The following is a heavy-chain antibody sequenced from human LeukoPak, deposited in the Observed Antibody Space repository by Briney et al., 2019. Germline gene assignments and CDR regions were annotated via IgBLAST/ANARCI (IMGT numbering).Heavy chain of an antibody. CDR3: AREGAYSGSYWRAFDI. CDR1: GGSISSGDYY. V-gene: IGHV4-30-4*01. CDR2: ICYSGST. Sequence: SQTLSLTCTVSGGSISSGDYYWSWIRQPPGKGLEWIGYICYSGSTYYNPSLKSRVTISVDTSKNQFSLKLSSVTAADTAVYYCAREGAYSGSYWRAFDIWGQGTMVTVSS. J-gene: IGHJ3*02. D-gene: IGHD1-26*01.